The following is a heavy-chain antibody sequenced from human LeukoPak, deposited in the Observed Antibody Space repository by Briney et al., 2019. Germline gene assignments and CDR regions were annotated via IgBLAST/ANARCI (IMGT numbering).Heavy chain of an antibody. Sequence: PRASVKVSCKASGYTFTSYDINWVRQATGQGLEWMGWMNPNSGNTGYAQKFQGRVTMTRNTSISTAYMELSSLRSEDTAVYYCARAAATAPYYYYYYGMDVWGQGTTVTVSS. CDR1: GYTFTSYD. J-gene: IGHJ6*02. V-gene: IGHV1-8*02. CDR3: ARAAATAPYYYYYYGMDV. CDR2: MNPNSGNT. D-gene: IGHD6-13*01.